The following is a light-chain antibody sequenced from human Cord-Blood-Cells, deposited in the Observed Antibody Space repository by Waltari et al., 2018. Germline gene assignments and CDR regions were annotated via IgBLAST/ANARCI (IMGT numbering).Light chain of an antibody. CDR2: YDS. CDR3: QVWDSSSDHWV. J-gene: IGLJ3*02. Sequence: SYVLPQPPSVSVATGKTARITCGGNNIGSKSVHWYQQKPGQAPVLVIYYDSDRPSGIPERFSGSNSGNTATLTISRVEAGDEADYYCQVWDSSSDHWVFGGGTKLTVL. CDR1: NIGSKS. V-gene: IGLV3-21*04.